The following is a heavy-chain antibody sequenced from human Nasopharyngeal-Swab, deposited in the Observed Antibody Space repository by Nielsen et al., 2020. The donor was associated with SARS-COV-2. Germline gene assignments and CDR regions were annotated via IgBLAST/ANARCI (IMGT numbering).Heavy chain of an antibody. CDR1: GRTFSSSA. J-gene: IGHJ6*02. CDR2: IIPIFGTA. Sequence: SVKVSCKAYGRTFSSSAISWVRQAPGQGLEWMGGIIPIFGTANYAQKFQGRVTITADESTSTAYMELSSLRSEDTAVYYCARIMVRGVIISGYYYGMDVWGQGTTVTVSS. CDR3: ARIMVRGVIISGYYYGMDV. D-gene: IGHD3-10*01. V-gene: IGHV1-69*01.